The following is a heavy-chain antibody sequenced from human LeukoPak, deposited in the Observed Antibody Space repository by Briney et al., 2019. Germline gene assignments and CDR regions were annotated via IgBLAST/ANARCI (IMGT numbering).Heavy chain of an antibody. CDR1: GYTFTSYN. CDR2: MHPNNGDT. Sequence: ASVKVSCKASGYTFTSYNINWVRQAPGQGLEWMAWMHPNNGDTGYAQKFQDRVTVTSNTSISTAYMELRSLTSEGTAVYYCARELIVLEPAARRYNYYMDVWGIGTTVSVS. CDR3: ARELIVLEPAARRYNYYMDV. D-gene: IGHD2-2*01. V-gene: IGHV1-8*03. J-gene: IGHJ6*03.